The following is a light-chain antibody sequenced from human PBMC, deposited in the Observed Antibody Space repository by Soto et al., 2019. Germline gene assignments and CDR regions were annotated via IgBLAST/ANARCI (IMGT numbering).Light chain of an antibody. V-gene: IGKV1-5*01. Sequence: IQLTQSPCALSAPAGGTIPGTFRASQSISRWLAWYQQKPGKAPKLMIYDASSLESGVTSRFSGSGSGTEFTLTVSSLQPDDFATYYCQKYNSYSQTVGQGTKVDIK. CDR1: QSISRW. CDR3: QKYNSYSQT. J-gene: IGKJ1*01. CDR2: DAS.